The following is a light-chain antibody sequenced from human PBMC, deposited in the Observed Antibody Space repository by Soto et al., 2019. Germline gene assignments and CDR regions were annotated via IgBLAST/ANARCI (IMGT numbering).Light chain of an antibody. CDR2: TNN. CDR3: SSYAGTKTLI. J-gene: IGLJ2*01. Sequence: QSVLTQPPSASATPGQRVTISCSGSNSNIGTNTVNWYQQLPGTAPRLLIYTNNQRPSGVPQRFSGSKTGTSASLAIGGLQSEDGADYYCSSYAGTKTLIFGGGTKVTVL. CDR1: NSNIGTNT. V-gene: IGLV1-44*01.